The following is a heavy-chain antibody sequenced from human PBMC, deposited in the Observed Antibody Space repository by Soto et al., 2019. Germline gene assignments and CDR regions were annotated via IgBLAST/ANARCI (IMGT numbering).Heavy chain of an antibody. D-gene: IGHD3-22*01. J-gene: IGHJ3*02. CDR3: AKVWDYYDSSGYPHDAFDI. CDR1: GFTFSSYA. Sequence: SLRLSCAASGFTFSSYAMSWVRQAPGKGLEWVSAISGSGGSTYYADSVKGRFTISRDNSKNTLYLQMNSLRAEDTAVYYCAKVWDYYDSSGYPHDAFDIWGQGTMVTVSS. V-gene: IGHV3-23*01. CDR2: ISGSGGST.